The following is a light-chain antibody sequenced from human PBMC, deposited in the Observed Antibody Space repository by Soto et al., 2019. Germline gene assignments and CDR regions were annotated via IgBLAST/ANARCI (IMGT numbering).Light chain of an antibody. J-gene: IGKJ4*01. V-gene: IGKV3-15*01. CDR3: QQYINWPPLA. CDR1: QSVSSN. CDR2: GAS. Sequence: EIVMSQSPATLSVSLGERDTLSCSASQSVSSNLAWYQQRPGQAPRLLIYGASTRATGIPARFRRSGSGTEFFLTICSLQSEDFAVYYCQQYINWPPLAFVGGTKVEIK.